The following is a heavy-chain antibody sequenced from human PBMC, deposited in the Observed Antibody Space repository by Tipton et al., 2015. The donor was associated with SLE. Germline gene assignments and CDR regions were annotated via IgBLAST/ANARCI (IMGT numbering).Heavy chain of an antibody. CDR2: INHSGST. D-gene: IGHD3/OR15-3a*01. V-gene: IGHV4-34*01. Sequence: TLSLTCAVYGGSFSGYYWSWIRQPPGKGLEWIGEINHSGSTNYNPSLKSRVTISVDTSKNQFSLKLSSVTAADTAIYYCTRDVEFSTVSIFGLVPWGQGLHVTVSS. CDR3: TRDVEFSTVSIFGLVP. CDR1: GGSFSGYY. J-gene: IGHJ4*02.